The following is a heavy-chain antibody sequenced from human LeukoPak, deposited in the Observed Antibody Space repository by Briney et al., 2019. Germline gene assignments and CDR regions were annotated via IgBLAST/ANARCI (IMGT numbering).Heavy chain of an antibody. CDR1: GFTFSNYW. CDR3: ARDHGGRERWFDP. J-gene: IGHJ5*02. D-gene: IGHD4-23*01. V-gene: IGHV3-7*01. Sequence: GGSLRLSCVASGFTFSNYWMSWVRQAPGKGLEWVANIKQVGGVKYYVDSVKGRFTISRDNAKSTLYLQMNSLRAEDTAVYYCARDHGGRERWFDPWGQGTLVTVSS. CDR2: IKQVGGVK.